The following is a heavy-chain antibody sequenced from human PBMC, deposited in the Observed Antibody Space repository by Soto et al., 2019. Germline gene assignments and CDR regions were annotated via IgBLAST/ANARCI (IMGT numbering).Heavy chain of an antibody. CDR3: ARGRYDFWSGYYTDYYYYGMEV. Sequence: KTSETLSLTCAFYVGSFSGYYWSCIRHPPGKWLEWIGEINHSGSTNYNPSLKSRVTISVDTSKNQFSLKLSSVTAADTAVYYCARGRYDFWSGYYTDYYYYGMEVWGQGTTVSVSS. J-gene: IGHJ6*01. CDR1: VGSFSGYY. V-gene: IGHV4-34*01. D-gene: IGHD3-3*01. CDR2: INHSGST.